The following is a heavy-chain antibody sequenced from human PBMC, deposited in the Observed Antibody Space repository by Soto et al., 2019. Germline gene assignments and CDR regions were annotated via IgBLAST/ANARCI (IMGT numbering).Heavy chain of an antibody. D-gene: IGHD2-8*02. Sequence: QLQLQESGPGLVKPSETLSLICIVYGGSIRSSGDYWGWIRQPPGKGLEWIGTISYSGITYYNPSVKSRVTISVATSKNQLSLTLSSVTAADTAVYFCARVPGGGVLDGWGQGNLVTVSS. CDR2: ISYSGIT. J-gene: IGHJ4*02. CDR3: ARVPGGGVLDG. CDR1: GGSIRSSGDY. V-gene: IGHV4-39*01.